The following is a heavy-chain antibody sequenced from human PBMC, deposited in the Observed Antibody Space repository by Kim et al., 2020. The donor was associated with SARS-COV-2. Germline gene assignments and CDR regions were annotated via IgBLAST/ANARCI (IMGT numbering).Heavy chain of an antibody. J-gene: IGHJ3*02. CDR1: GFTFSSYA. CDR3: VKVPDYGDAGGAFDI. CDR2: ISSNGGST. Sequence: GGSLRLSCSASGFTFSSYAMQWVRQAPGKGLEYVSAISSNGGSTYYADSVKGRFTISRDNSKNTLYLQMSSLRAEDTAVYYRVKVPDYGDAGGAFDIWGQGTMVTVSS. D-gene: IGHD4-17*01. V-gene: IGHV3-64D*06.